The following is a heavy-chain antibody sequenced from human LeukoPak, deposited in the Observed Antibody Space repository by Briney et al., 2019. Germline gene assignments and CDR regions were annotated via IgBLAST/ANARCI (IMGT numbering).Heavy chain of an antibody. CDR3: ARVVGSGSYYYYYYMDV. Sequence: GASVKVSCKASGYTFTSYGISWVRQSPGQGLEWMGWISAYNGNTNYAQKLQGRVTMTTDTSTSTAYMELTSLRSDDTAAYYCARVVGSGSYYYYYYMDVWGKGTTVTVSS. CDR2: ISAYNGNT. CDR1: GYTFTSYG. J-gene: IGHJ6*03. D-gene: IGHD3-10*01. V-gene: IGHV1-18*01.